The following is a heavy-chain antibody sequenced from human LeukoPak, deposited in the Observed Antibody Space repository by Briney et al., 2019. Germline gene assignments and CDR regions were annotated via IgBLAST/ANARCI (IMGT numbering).Heavy chain of an antibody. D-gene: IGHD3-22*01. Sequence: ASVKVSCMASGGTFSSYAISWVRQAPGQGLEWMGGIIPIFGTANYAQKFQGRVTITADESTSTAYMELSSLRSEDTAVYYCARSRFEELIVVVTLNMYYFDYWGQGTLVTVSS. CDR3: ARSRFEELIVVVTLNMYYFDY. CDR1: GGTFSSYA. V-gene: IGHV1-69*13. CDR2: IIPIFGTA. J-gene: IGHJ4*02.